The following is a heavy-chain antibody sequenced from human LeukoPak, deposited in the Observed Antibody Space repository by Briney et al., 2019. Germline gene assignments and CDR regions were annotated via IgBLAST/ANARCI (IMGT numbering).Heavy chain of an antibody. Sequence: GGSLRLSCAASGFTFSSYGMHWVRQAPGKGLEWVAVISYDGSNKYYADSVKGRFTISRDNSKNTLYLQMNSLRAEDTAVYYCAKGVGATMVDYWGQGTLVTVSS. D-gene: IGHD1-26*01. CDR2: ISYDGSNK. CDR1: GFTFSSYG. V-gene: IGHV3-30*18. CDR3: AKGVGATMVDY. J-gene: IGHJ4*02.